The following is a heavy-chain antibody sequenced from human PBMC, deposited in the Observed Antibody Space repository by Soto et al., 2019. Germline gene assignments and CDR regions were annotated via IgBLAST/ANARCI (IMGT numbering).Heavy chain of an antibody. Sequence: SETLSLTCTVSGGSISSGGYYCSWIRQHPGKGLEWIGYIYYSGNTNYNPSLKSRVTISVDTSRNQISLKLTSVTAADTAVYYCTRANWYSEYWGQGTLVTVSS. D-gene: IGHD7-27*01. CDR2: IYYSGNT. CDR1: GGSISSGGYY. CDR3: TRANWYSEY. V-gene: IGHV4-31*03. J-gene: IGHJ4*02.